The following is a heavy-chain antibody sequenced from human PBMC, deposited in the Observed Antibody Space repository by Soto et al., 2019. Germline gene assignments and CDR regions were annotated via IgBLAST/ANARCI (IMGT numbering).Heavy chain of an antibody. Sequence: PGGSLRLCCAASGFTFSSYAMSWVRQAPGKGLEWVSAISGSGGSTYYADSVKGRFTISRDNSKNTLYLQMNSPRAEDTAVYYCAKRGDYDFWSGYYYYFDYWGQGTLVTVS. CDR1: GFTFSSYA. J-gene: IGHJ4*02. CDR3: AKRGDYDFWSGYYYYFDY. CDR2: ISGSGGST. V-gene: IGHV3-23*01. D-gene: IGHD3-3*01.